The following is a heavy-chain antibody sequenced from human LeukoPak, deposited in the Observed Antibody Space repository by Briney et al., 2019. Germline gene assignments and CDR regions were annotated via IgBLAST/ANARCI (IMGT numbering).Heavy chain of an antibody. J-gene: IGHJ4*02. Sequence: GGSLRLSCAASGFTFSNYWMSWVRQAPGKGLEWVANIKQDRSEKYYVDSVKGRFTISRDNAKNSLYLQMNSLRAEDTAVYYCAKSGGGYSSGWFYWGQGTLVTVSS. D-gene: IGHD6-19*01. CDR2: IKQDRSEK. CDR3: AKSGGGYSSGWFY. V-gene: IGHV3-7*01. CDR1: GFTFSNYW.